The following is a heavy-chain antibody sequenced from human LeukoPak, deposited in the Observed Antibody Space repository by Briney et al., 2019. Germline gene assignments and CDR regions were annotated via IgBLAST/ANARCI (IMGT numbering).Heavy chain of an antibody. CDR1: GGTFSSYA. J-gene: IGHJ5*02. D-gene: IGHD2-21*01. V-gene: IGHV1-69*01. Sequence: SVKVSCKATGGTFSSYAISWVRPAPGQGLEWMGGIIPIFGTANYAQKFQGRVTITSDESTSTAYMELSSLRSEDTAVYYCARGVDNWFDPWGQGTLVTVSS. CDR3: ARGVDNWFDP. CDR2: IIPIFGTA.